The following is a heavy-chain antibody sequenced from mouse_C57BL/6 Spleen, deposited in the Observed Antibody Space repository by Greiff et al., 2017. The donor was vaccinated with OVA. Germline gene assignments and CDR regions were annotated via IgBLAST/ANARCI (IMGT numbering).Heavy chain of an antibody. Sequence: EVQRVESGGGLVKPGGSLKLSCAASGFTFSSYAMSWVRQTPEKRLEWVATISDGGSSTYYPDNVKGRFTISRDKAKNNLYLQRSHLKSEDTAMYYCARNLRDAMDDWGQGTSVTVSS. CDR2: ISDGGSST. CDR3: ARNLRDAMDD. J-gene: IGHJ4*01. CDR1: GFTFSSYA. V-gene: IGHV5-4*01.